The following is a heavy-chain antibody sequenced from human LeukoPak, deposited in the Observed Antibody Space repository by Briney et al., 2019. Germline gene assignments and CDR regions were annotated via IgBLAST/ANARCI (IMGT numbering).Heavy chain of an antibody. CDR2: ISSSSSYI. J-gene: IGHJ3*02. CDR3: AREEDSPPRAFDI. V-gene: IGHV3-21*01. Sequence: GGSLRLSCAASGFTFRSYSMNWVRQAPGKGLEWVSSISSSSSYIYYADSVKGRFTISRDNAKNSLYLQMNSLRAEDTAVYFCAREEDSPPRAFDIWGQGTMVTVSS. CDR1: GFTFRSYS. D-gene: IGHD2-15*01.